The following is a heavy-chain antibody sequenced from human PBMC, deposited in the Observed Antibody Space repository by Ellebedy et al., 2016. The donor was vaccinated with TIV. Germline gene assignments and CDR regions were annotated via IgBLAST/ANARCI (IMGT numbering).Heavy chain of an antibody. D-gene: IGHD2-15*01. Sequence: GGSLRLXXAASGFTFSNAWMNWVRQAPGKGLEWVGRIKSKTDGGTTDYAAPVKGRFTISRDDSKNTLYLQMNSLKTEDTAVYYCTTGGDIVVVVADPFDYWGQGTLVTVSS. V-gene: IGHV3-15*07. CDR1: GFTFSNAW. CDR2: IKSKTDGGTT. CDR3: TTGGDIVVVVADPFDY. J-gene: IGHJ4*02.